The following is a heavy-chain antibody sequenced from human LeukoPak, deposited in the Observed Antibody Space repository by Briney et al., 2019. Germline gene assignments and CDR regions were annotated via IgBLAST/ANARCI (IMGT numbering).Heavy chain of an antibody. Sequence: GGSLRLSCAASGFTFSSYAMSWVRQAPGKGLEWVSAISGSGGSTYYADSVKGRFTISRDNSKNTLYLQMNSLRAEDTAVYYCAKSPGDFDRLSLPDYFDYWGQGTLVTVSS. D-gene: IGHD3-9*01. CDR2: ISGSGGST. CDR3: AKSPGDFDRLSLPDYFDY. V-gene: IGHV3-23*01. CDR1: GFTFSSYA. J-gene: IGHJ4*02.